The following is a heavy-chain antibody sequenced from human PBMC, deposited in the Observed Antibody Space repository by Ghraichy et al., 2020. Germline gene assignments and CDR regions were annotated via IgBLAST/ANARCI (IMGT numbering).Heavy chain of an antibody. CDR1: GGSFSSGGYS. CDR3: ARGTTQTPADTEEGEDCFDP. CDR2: IYYSGST. Sequence: SETLSLTCTVSGGSFSSGGYSWNWIRQHPGKGLEWIGYIYYSGSTYYNPSLKSRVTISVDTSKNHFSLKLSSVTAADTAVYYCARGTTQTPADTEEGEDCFDPWGQGTLVTVSS. J-gene: IGHJ5*02. V-gene: IGHV4-31*03. D-gene: IGHD1-14*01.